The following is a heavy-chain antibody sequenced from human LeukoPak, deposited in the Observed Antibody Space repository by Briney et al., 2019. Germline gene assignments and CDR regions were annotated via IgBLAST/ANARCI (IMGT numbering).Heavy chain of an antibody. D-gene: IGHD2-15*01. CDR1: GGSISSYY. CDR3: ARGSGGSSYNWFDP. CDR2: IYYGGST. Sequence: SETLSLTCTVSGGSISSYYWSWIRQPPGKGLEWIGYIYYGGSTNYNPSLKSRVTISVDTSKNQFSLKLSSVTAADTAVYYCARGSGGSSYNWFDPWGQGTLVTVSS. V-gene: IGHV4-59*01. J-gene: IGHJ5*02.